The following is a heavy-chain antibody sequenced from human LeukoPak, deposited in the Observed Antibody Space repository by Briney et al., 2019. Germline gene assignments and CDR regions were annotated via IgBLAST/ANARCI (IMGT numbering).Heavy chain of an antibody. CDR1: GFTFSSYA. CDR3: AKPQDYMDV. CDR2: ISGSGGST. Sequence: AGGSLRLSCAASGFTFSSYAMSWVRQAPGKGLGWVSGISGSGGSTYYADSVKGRFTISRDNSKNTLYLQMNSLRAEDTAVYYCAKPQDYMDVWGKGTTVTVSS. J-gene: IGHJ6*03. V-gene: IGHV3-23*01.